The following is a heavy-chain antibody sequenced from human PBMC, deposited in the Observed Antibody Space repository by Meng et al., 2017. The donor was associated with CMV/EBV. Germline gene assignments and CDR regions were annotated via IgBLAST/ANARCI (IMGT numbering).Heavy chain of an antibody. D-gene: IGHD1-26*01. V-gene: IGHV3-30*04. CDR3: ARGSAYSGSCVDY. J-gene: IGHJ4*02. Sequence: GESLKISCAASGFTFSSYAMHWVRQAPGKGLEWVAVISYDGSNKYYADSVKGRFTISRDNSKNTLYLQMISLRAEDTAVYYCARGSAYSGSCVDYWGQRTLVTVSS. CDR2: ISYDGSNK. CDR1: GFTFSSYA.